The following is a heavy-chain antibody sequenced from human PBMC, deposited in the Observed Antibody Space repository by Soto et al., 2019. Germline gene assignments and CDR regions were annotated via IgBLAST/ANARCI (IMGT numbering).Heavy chain of an antibody. CDR3: ARVADLYYYYMDV. Sequence: ASVKVSCKASGGTFSSYTISWVRQAPGQGLEWMGRIIPILGIANYAQKFQGRVTITADKSTSTAYMELSSLRSEDTAVYYCARVADLYYYYMDVWGKGTTVTVSS. V-gene: IGHV1-69*02. CDR1: GGTFSSYT. D-gene: IGHD6-13*01. CDR2: IIPILGIA. J-gene: IGHJ6*03.